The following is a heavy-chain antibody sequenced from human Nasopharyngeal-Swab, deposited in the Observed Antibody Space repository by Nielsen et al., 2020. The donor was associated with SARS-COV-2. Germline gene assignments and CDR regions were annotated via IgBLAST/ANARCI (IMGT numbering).Heavy chain of an antibody. CDR2: INHSGST. CDR1: GGSFSAYY. Sequence: GSLRLSCAVYGGSFSAYYWSWVRQPPGKGMEWIGEINHSGSTNYNPSPKSRVTISIDTSKNQFSLKLSSVTAADTAVYYCARGGNCSGGSCYSKWRSIWYFDLWGRGTLVTVSS. V-gene: IGHV4-34*01. CDR3: ARGGNCSGGSCYSKWRSIWYFDL. D-gene: IGHD2-15*01. J-gene: IGHJ2*01.